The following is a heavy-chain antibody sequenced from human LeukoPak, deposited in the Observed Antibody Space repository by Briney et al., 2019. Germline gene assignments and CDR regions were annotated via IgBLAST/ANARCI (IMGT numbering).Heavy chain of an antibody. CDR1: GGSFSGYY. V-gene: IGHV4-34*01. CDR2: INHSGST. J-gene: IGHJ4*02. CDR3: ARHLSYYDILTGYYNPAFFDY. Sequence: SETLSLTCAVYGGSFSGYYWSWIRQPPGKGLEWIGEINHSGSTNYNPSLKSRVTISVDTSKNQFSLKLSSVTAADTAVYYCARHLSYYDILTGYYNPAFFDYWGQGTLVTVSS. D-gene: IGHD3-9*01.